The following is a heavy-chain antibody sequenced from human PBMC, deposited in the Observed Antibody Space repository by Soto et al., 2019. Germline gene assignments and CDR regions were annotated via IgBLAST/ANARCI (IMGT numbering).Heavy chain of an antibody. CDR3: AKGKGMNGYSYGYSFDY. CDR1: GFTFSSYA. J-gene: IGHJ4*02. D-gene: IGHD5-18*01. Sequence: EVQLLESGGGLVQPGGSLRLSCAASGFTFSSYAMSWVRQAPGKGLEWVSAISGSGGSTYYADSVKGRFTISRDNSKNTLYLQMNSLRAEDTAVYYCAKGKGMNGYSYGYSFDYWGQGTLVTVSS. V-gene: IGHV3-23*01. CDR2: ISGSGGST.